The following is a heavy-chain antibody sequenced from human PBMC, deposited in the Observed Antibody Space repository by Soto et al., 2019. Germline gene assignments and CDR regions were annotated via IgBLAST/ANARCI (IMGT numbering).Heavy chain of an antibody. CDR1: GFTFSSYA. D-gene: IGHD2-2*02. V-gene: IGHV3-23*01. CDR2: ISGSGGST. J-gene: IGHJ4*02. CDR3: AKPRTYCSSTSCYTGSFDY. Sequence: VGSLRLSCAASGFTFSSYAMSWVRQAPGKGLEWVSAISGSGGSTYYADSVKGRFTISRDNSKNTLYLQMNSLRAEDTAVYYCAKPRTYCSSTSCYTGSFDYWGQGTLVTVSS.